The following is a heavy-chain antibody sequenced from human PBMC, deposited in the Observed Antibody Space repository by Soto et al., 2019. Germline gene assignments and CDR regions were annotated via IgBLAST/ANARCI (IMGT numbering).Heavy chain of an antibody. V-gene: IGHV1-18*01. D-gene: IGHD3-3*01. Sequence: GASVKVSCKASGYTFTSYGISWVRQAPGQGLEWMGWISAYNGNTNYAQKLQGRVTMTTDTSTSTAYMELSRLRSDDTAVYYCARDGRAIFDNYYYYGMDVWGQGTTVTVSS. CDR2: ISAYNGNT. J-gene: IGHJ6*02. CDR1: GYTFTSYG. CDR3: ARDGRAIFDNYYYYGMDV.